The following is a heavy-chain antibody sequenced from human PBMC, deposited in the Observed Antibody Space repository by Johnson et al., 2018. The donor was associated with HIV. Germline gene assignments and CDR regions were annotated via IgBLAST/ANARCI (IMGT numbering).Heavy chain of an antibody. Sequence: QVQLVESGGGLVKPGGSLRLSCAASGFSFSDYYMSWIRQAPGKGLEWVAVISYDGSNKYYADSVKGRCTISRDNKKNTLFLQMNSLRPEDTAVYHCARDPIAFRNYNGSGSAFDIWGQGTMVTVSS. CDR1: GFSFSDYY. D-gene: IGHD3-10*01. CDR3: ARDPIAFRNYNGSGSAFDI. CDR2: ISYDGSNK. V-gene: IGHV3-30-3*01. J-gene: IGHJ3*02.